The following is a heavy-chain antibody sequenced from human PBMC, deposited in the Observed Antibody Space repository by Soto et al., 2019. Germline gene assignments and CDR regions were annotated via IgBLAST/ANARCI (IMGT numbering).Heavy chain of an antibody. CDR3: ARDILTGYSKNIFDY. CDR2: INPSGGST. Sequence: ASVKVSCKASGYTFTRYYMHWVRQAPGQGLEWMGIINPSGGSTSYAQKFQGRVTMTRDTSKNTVYLELSSLRAEDTAVYYCARDILTGYSKNIFDYWGQGTLVTVSS. D-gene: IGHD3-9*01. J-gene: IGHJ4*02. V-gene: IGHV1-46*01. CDR1: GYTFTRYY.